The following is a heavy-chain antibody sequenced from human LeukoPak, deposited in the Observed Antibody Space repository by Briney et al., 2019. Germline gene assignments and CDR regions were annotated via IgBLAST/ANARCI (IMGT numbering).Heavy chain of an antibody. J-gene: IGHJ5*02. CDR1: GYTFTSYG. D-gene: IGHD3-3*01. V-gene: IGHV1-18*01. CDR2: ISAYNGNT. Sequence: GASVKVSCKASGYTFTSYGISWVRQAPGQGLEWMGWISAYNGNTNYAQKFQGRVTITTDESTSTAYMELSSLRSEDTAVYYCARDDYDFWSGYYTWGQGTLVTVSS. CDR3: ARDDYDFWSGYYT.